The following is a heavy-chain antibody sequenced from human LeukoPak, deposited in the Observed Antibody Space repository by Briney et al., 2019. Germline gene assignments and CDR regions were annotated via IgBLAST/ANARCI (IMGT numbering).Heavy chain of an antibody. CDR1: GFTFSDYY. Sequence: GGSLRLSCAASGFTFSDYYMSWIRQAPGKGLEWVSYIRSSGSTIYYADSVKGRFTISRDNAKNSLYLQMTSLRAEDTAVYYCARVDCSSTSCYEFDYWGQGTLVTVSS. CDR2: IRSSGSTI. V-gene: IGHV3-11*04. CDR3: ARVDCSSTSCYEFDY. J-gene: IGHJ4*02. D-gene: IGHD2-2*01.